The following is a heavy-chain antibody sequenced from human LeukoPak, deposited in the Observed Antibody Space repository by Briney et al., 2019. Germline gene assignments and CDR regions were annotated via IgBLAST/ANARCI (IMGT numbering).Heavy chain of an antibody. CDR2: IYYSGST. V-gene: IGHV4-59*08. CDR1: DGSISNYY. Sequence: SETLSLTCTVSDGSISNYYWSWLRQPPGKGLEWIGYIYYSGSTNYNPSLKSRVTISVDTSKNQFSLKLSSVTAADTAVYYCARLYSNTREYYYYYYMDVWGKGTTVTVSS. CDR3: ARLYSNTREYYYYYYMDV. J-gene: IGHJ6*03. D-gene: IGHD4-11*01.